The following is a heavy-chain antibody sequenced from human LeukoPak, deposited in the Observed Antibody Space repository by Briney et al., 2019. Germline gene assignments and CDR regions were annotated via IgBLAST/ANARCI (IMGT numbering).Heavy chain of an antibody. Sequence: SETLSLTCTVSGGSISSSSYYWGWIRQPPGKGLEWIGSIYYRGSTYYNPSLKSRVTISVDTSKNQFSLKLSSVTAADTAVYYCARDQQYQRPAGWFDPWGQGTLVTVSS. CDR2: IYYRGST. V-gene: IGHV4-39*01. D-gene: IGHD2-2*01. J-gene: IGHJ5*02. CDR3: ARDQQYQRPAGWFDP. CDR1: GGSISSSSYY.